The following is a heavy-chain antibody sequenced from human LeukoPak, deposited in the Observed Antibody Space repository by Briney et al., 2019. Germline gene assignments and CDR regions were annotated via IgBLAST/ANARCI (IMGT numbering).Heavy chain of an antibody. Sequence: ASVKVSCKASGYTFTSYGISWVRQAPGQGLEWMGWITAYNGNTNYAQKLQGRVTMTTDTSTSTAYMELRSLYSDDTAVYYCARGSYYDSSGYTLDYWGQGTLVTVSS. CDR2: ITAYNGNT. D-gene: IGHD3-22*01. CDR3: ARGSYYDSSGYTLDY. V-gene: IGHV1-18*01. CDR1: GYTFTSYG. J-gene: IGHJ4*02.